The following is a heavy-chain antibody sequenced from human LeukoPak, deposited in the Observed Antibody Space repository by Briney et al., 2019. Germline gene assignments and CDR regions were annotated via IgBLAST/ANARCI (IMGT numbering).Heavy chain of an antibody. CDR1: GFTFSDYW. J-gene: IGHJ4*02. Sequence: PGGSLRLSCAASGFTFSDYWMSWVRQTPGKGLEWVANIKHDGSAKYYVDSVKGRFTISRDNAKKSLYLQMNSLRAEDTAVYYCARDPINIATAGKGFDYWGQGTLVTVSS. CDR3: ARDPINIATAGKGFDY. V-gene: IGHV3-7*01. D-gene: IGHD6-13*01. CDR2: IKHDGSAK.